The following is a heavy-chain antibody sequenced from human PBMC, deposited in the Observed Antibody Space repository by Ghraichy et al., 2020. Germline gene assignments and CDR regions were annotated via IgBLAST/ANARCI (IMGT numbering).Heavy chain of an antibody. Sequence: LSLTCTVSGASVSSDLYSWTWLRQSSGKGLEWIGCTYHSGSAFSNPSLKSRVAISVDRSENQFSLKLSSVSAADTAVYYCAVLASNGVDVWGQGTKVTVSS. V-gene: IGHV4-30-2*06. CDR2: TYHSGSA. D-gene: IGHD3-3*01. CDR1: GASVSSDLYS. J-gene: IGHJ6*02. CDR3: AVLASNGVDV.